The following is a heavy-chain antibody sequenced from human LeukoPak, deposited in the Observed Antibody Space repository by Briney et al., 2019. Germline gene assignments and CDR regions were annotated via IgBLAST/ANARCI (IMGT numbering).Heavy chain of an antibody. D-gene: IGHD2-2*01. CDR1: RFTFSSYA. J-gene: IGHJ6*02. V-gene: IGHV3-23*01. CDR2: ISGSGGST. CDR3: AKCLIVVVPTYGMDV. Sequence: GGSLRLSCAASRFTFSSYAMSWVRQAPGKGLEWVSAISGSGGSTYYADSVKGRFTISRDNSKNTLYLQMNSLRAEDTAVYYCAKCLIVVVPTYGMDVWGQGTTVTVSS.